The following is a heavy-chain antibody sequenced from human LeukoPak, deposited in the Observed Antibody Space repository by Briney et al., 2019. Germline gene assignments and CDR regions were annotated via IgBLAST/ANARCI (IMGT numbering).Heavy chain of an antibody. J-gene: IGHJ4*02. CDR3: ARRAGAYSHPYDY. V-gene: IGHV3-23*01. Sequence: GGSLRLSCAASGFSLTTYAMGWVRQAPGKGLGWVSVINDRGDSTYYADSVKGRFTISRDNSKNTLYLQMNSLRAEDTAVYYCARRAGAYSHPYDYWGQGTLVTVSS. D-gene: IGHD4/OR15-4a*01. CDR1: GFSLTTYA. CDR2: INDRGDST.